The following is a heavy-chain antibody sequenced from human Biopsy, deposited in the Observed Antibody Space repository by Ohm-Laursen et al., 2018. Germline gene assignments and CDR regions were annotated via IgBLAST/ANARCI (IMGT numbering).Heavy chain of an antibody. CDR3: ARSRGSSGIATIYYYGMDV. CDR1: GFTFSAFG. V-gene: IGHV3-21*01. D-gene: IGHD3-10*01. J-gene: IGHJ6*02. Sequence: SLRLSCAASGFTFSAFGMHWVRQAPGEGLEWVSSISSRSSDIYYADSVKGRFTISRDNAKNSLYLQMNSLRAEDTAVYYCARSRGSSGIATIYYYGMDVWGQGTTVTVSS. CDR2: ISSRSSDI.